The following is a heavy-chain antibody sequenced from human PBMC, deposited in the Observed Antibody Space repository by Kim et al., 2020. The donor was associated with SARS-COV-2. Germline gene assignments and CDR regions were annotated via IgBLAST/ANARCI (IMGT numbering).Heavy chain of an antibody. D-gene: IGHD6-6*01. CDR1: GYTFTGYY. CDR3: ARDLRALGQLDPDY. CDR2: INPNSGGT. Sequence: ASVKVSCKASGYTFTGYYMHWVRQAPGQGLEWMGRINPNSGGTNYAQKFQGRVTMTRDTSISTAYMELSRLRSDDTAVYYCARDLRALGQLDPDYWGQGTLVTVSS. J-gene: IGHJ4*02. V-gene: IGHV1-2*06.